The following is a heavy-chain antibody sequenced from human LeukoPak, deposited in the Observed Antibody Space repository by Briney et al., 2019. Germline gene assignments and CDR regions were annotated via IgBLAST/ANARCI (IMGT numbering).Heavy chain of an antibody. CDR3: ARLDGPGTRGILDY. D-gene: IGHD3-10*01. Sequence: SETLSLTCTVSGASISRGFSYWTWIRQPAGKGLEWIGRIYTSGSTNYNPSLKSRLTISLDTFKNQFSLRLSSVTAADTAVYYCARLDGPGTRGILDYWGQGTLVTVSS. V-gene: IGHV4-61*02. CDR2: IYTSGST. J-gene: IGHJ4*02. CDR1: GASISRGFSY.